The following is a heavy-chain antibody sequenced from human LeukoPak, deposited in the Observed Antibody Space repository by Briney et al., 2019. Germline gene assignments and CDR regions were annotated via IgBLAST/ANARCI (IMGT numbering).Heavy chain of an antibody. CDR1: GYTFTSSD. V-gene: IGHV1-8*01. CDR3: ARGRSGLAAAGTYDY. CDR2: INPNSGRT. Sequence: ASVKVSCKASGYTFTSSDINWVRQAAGQGLEWTGWINPNSGRTGYAQKFQGRVTMTANTSISTAYMELRSLRFDDTAVYYCARGRSGLAAAGTYDYWGQGTLITVSS. D-gene: IGHD6-13*01. J-gene: IGHJ4*02.